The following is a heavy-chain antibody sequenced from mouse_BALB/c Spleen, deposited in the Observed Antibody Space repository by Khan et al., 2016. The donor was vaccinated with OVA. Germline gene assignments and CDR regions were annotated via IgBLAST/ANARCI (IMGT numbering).Heavy chain of an antibody. CDR2: INTYTGKP. CDR1: GYTFTNNG. D-gene: IGHD2-14*01. V-gene: IGHV9-3-1*01. Sequence: QIQLVQSGPELKKPGETVKISCKASGYTFTNNGMNWVKQAPGKGLKWVGWINTYTGKPTYADDFKGRFAFSLETSASTAYLQINNLKNEDTATYFCARVGYNGTMDYWGQGTSVTVSS. CDR3: ARVGYNGTMDY. J-gene: IGHJ4*01.